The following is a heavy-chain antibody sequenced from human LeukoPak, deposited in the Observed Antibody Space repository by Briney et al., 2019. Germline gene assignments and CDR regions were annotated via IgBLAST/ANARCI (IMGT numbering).Heavy chain of an antibody. Sequence: PGGSLRLSCAASGLTLSAHWMSWVRQAPGKGLEWVANIKEDGSEKYYVDSVKGRFTISRDIAKNSLYLQMNSLRAEDTAVYYCARDLYSQYWGQGTLVTVSS. V-gene: IGHV3-7*01. D-gene: IGHD2-21*01. CDR1: GLTLSAHW. CDR3: ARDLYSQY. J-gene: IGHJ4*02. CDR2: IKEDGSEK.